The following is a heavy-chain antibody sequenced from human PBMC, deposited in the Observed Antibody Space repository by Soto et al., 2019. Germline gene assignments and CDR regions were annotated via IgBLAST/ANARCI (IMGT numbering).Heavy chain of an antibody. D-gene: IGHD2-15*01. CDR2: IYYSGST. Sequence: KASETLSLTCTVSGGSISSGGYYWSWIRQHPGKGLEWIGYIYYSGSTYYNPSLKSRVTISVDTSKNQFSLKLSSVTAADTAVYYCARDGGLGDGGNHPYYSDYWGQGTLVTVSS. V-gene: IGHV4-31*03. CDR3: ARDGGLGDGGNHPYYSDY. J-gene: IGHJ4*02. CDR1: GGSISSGGYY.